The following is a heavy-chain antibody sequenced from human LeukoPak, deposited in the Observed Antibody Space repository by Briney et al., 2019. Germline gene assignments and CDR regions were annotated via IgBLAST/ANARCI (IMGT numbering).Heavy chain of an antibody. J-gene: IGHJ6*03. CDR1: GGSINSFY. Sequence: SETLSLTCTVSGGSINSFYWSWIRQPPGGGLEWIGYIYYSGTTNYNPSLKSRVTISVDASKNQFSLWLSSVTTADTAVYYCARGRDYYYYMDVWGKGTTVTVSS. D-gene: IGHD1-1*01. CDR2: IYYSGTT. V-gene: IGHV4-59*01. CDR3: ARGRDYYYYMDV.